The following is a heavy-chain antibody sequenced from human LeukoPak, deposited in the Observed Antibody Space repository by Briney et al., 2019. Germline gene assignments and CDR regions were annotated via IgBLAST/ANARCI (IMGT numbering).Heavy chain of an antibody. CDR3: AKSTSSWERVDY. CDR1: GFTFSSYA. Sequence: GGSLRLSCAASGFTFSSYAMSWVRQAPGKGLEWVSSISGNSGRTYYADSVKGRFSISRDNSNNTLYLQMNSLRAEDPAVYYCAKSTSSWERVDYCGQGTLVTVSS. CDR2: ISGNSGRT. J-gene: IGHJ4*02. V-gene: IGHV3-23*01. D-gene: IGHD6-13*01.